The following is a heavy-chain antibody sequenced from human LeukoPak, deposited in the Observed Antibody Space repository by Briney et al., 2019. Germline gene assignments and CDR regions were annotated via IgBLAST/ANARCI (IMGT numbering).Heavy chain of an antibody. Sequence: PSQTLSLTCTVSGGSISSDNYYYSWLRQPAGKGLEWIGRIYTSGSTNYNPSLKSRVTISVDTSKNQLSLKLTSVTAADTAVYYCARGGDGVFDYWGQGTLVTVSS. V-gene: IGHV4-61*02. CDR1: GGSISSDNYY. CDR3: ARGGDGVFDY. CDR2: IYTSGST. J-gene: IGHJ4*02. D-gene: IGHD5-24*01.